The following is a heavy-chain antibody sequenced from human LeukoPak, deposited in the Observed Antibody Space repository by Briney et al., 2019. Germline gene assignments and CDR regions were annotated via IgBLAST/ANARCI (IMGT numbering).Heavy chain of an antibody. CDR2: IYYSGST. V-gene: IGHV4-59*12. D-gene: IGHD1-26*01. CDR1: GGSISSYY. J-gene: IGHJ6*03. Sequence: PSETLSLTCTVSGGSISSYYWSWIRQPPGKGLEWIGSIYYSGSTYYNPSLKSRVTISVDTSKNQFSLKLSSVTAADTAVYYCARGEYYYYYYMDVWGKGTTVTVSS. CDR3: ARGEYYYYYYMDV.